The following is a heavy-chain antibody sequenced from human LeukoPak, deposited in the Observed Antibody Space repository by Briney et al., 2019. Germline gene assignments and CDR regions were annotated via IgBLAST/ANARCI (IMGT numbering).Heavy chain of an antibody. Sequence: GGSLRLSCVASGFTFSSYWMHWVRHAPGKGLVWVSRINSNGGTTTYADSVNGRFTISRDNAKNMVYLQMNSLRAEDTAVYYCARGASLAYYVDVWGKGTTVTASS. CDR2: INSNGGTT. CDR3: ARGASLAYYVDV. J-gene: IGHJ6*04. CDR1: GFTFSSYW. D-gene: IGHD3-16*01. V-gene: IGHV3-74*01.